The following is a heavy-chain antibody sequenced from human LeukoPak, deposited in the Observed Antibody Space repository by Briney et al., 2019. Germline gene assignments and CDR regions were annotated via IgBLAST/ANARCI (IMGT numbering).Heavy chain of an antibody. CDR3: ARDDYGNYADYYFDY. J-gene: IGHJ4*02. CDR2: INHSGTT. V-gene: IGHV4-34*01. CDR1: GGSFSGYY. D-gene: IGHD4-11*01. Sequence: SETLSLTCAVYGGSFSGYYWSWIRQPPGKGLEWIGEINHSGTTNYNPSLKSRVTISVDTSKNQFSLKLTSVTAADTAVYYCARDDYGNYADYYFDYWGQGILVTVSS.